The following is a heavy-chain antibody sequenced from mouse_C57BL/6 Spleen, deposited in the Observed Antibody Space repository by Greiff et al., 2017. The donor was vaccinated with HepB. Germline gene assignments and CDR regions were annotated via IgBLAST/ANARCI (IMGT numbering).Heavy chain of an antibody. V-gene: IGHV1-64*01. CDR1: GYTFTSYW. D-gene: IGHD3-1*01. Sequence: QVQLQQPGAELVKPGASVKLSCKASGYTFTSYWMHWVKQRPGQGLEWIGMIHPNSGSTNYNEKFKSKATLTVDKSSSTAYMQLSSLTSEDSAVYYCAREGGTSGFDYWGQGTTLTVSS. CDR3: AREGGTSGFDY. CDR2: IHPNSGST. J-gene: IGHJ2*01.